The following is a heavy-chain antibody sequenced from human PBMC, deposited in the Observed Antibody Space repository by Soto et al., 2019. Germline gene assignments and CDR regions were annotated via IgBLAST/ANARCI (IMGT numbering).Heavy chain of an antibody. CDR3: AKNGQPPYYYYGLDV. CDR2: ISGYNGDT. J-gene: IGHJ6*02. Sequence: ASVKVSCKASGYTFTRYGISWVRQAPGQGLEWMGWISGYNGDTNYAQKFQGRVSMTIDTSTTTAYMELRSLTSDDAAVYYCAKNGQPPYYYYGLDVWGQGTKVTVSS. D-gene: IGHD2-8*01. V-gene: IGHV1-18*01. CDR1: GYTFTRYG.